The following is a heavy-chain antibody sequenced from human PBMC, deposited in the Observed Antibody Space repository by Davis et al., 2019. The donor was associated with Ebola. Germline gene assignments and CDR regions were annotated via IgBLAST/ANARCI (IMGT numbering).Heavy chain of an antibody. CDR2: IYYSGST. CDR1: GGSISSGGYY. V-gene: IGHV4-39*01. D-gene: IGHD6-13*01. J-gene: IGHJ4*02. CDR3: ARHGIGIAAAGYY. Sequence: SETLSLTCTVSGGSISSGGYYWSWIRQHPGKGLEWIGYIYYSGSTYYNPSLKSRVTISVDTSKNQFSLKLSSVTAADTAVYYCARHGIGIAAAGYYWGQGTLVTVSS.